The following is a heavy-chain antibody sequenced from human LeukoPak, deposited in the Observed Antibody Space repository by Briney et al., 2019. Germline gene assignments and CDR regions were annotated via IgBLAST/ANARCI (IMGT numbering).Heavy chain of an antibody. CDR2: ISSSSSYI. CDR1: GFTFSIYA. Sequence: GGSLRLSCAASGFTFSIYAMNWVRQAPGKGVEWVSSISSSSSYIYYADSMKGRFTISRDDAKNSLYLQMSSLRAEDTAVYYCARGTDITATGSDFWGQGTLVTVSS. J-gene: IGHJ4*02. CDR3: ARGTDITATGSDF. D-gene: IGHD6-13*01. V-gene: IGHV3-21*01.